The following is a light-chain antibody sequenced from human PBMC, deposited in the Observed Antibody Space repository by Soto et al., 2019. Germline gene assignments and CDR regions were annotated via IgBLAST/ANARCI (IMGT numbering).Light chain of an antibody. V-gene: IGKV3-11*01. Sequence: EIVLTQSPATLSLPPGERATLSCRASQSVSSYLVWYQQKPGQAPRLLIHGASNRATGIPARFSGSGSGTDFTLTISSLEPEDFAVYYCQQRSNGITFGQGTRLEIK. CDR2: GAS. CDR3: QQRSNGIT. CDR1: QSVSSY. J-gene: IGKJ5*01.